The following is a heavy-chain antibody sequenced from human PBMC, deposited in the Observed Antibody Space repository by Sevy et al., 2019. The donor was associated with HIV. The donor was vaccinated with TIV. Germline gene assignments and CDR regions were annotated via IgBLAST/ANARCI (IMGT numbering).Heavy chain of an antibody. V-gene: IGHV1-18*01. CDR3: ARADCSGGWGYPLAY. CDR2: ISAHNGDT. Sequence: ASVKVSCKASGYTFTSYRIYWVRQAPGQGLESMGWISAHNGDTNYAQKFQGRVTMTTDTSTSTAYMDLRSLRSDDTALYYCARADCSGGWGYPLAYWGQGTLVTVSS. J-gene: IGHJ4*02. CDR1: GYTFTSYR. D-gene: IGHD2-15*01.